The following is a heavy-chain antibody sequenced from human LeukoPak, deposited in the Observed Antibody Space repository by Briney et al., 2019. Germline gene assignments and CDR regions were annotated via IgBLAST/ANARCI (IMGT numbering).Heavy chain of an antibody. CDR3: ARAIAVAGCFDY. CDR2: ISSSSSYI. V-gene: IGHV3-21*01. D-gene: IGHD6-19*01. J-gene: IGHJ4*02. Sequence: GGSLRLSCAASGFTFSSFSMNWVRQAPGKGLEWVSSISSSSSYIYYADSVKGRFTISRDNAKNSLYLQMNSLRAEDTAVYYCARAIAVAGCFDYWGQGTLVTVSS. CDR1: GFTFSSFS.